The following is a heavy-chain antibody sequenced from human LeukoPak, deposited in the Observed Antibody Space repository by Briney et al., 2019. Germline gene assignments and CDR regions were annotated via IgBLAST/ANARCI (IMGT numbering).Heavy chain of an antibody. CDR1: GGSISSYY. CDR3: ARGPYCSSTSCHTGFDP. J-gene: IGHJ5*02. CDR2: IYTSGST. D-gene: IGHD2-2*01. V-gene: IGHV4-4*07. Sequence: SETLSLTCTVSGGSISSYYWSWIRQPAGQGLEWIGRIYTSGSTNYNPSLKSRVTMSVDTSKNQFSLKLSSVTAADTAVYYCARGPYCSSTSCHTGFDPWGQGTLVTVSS.